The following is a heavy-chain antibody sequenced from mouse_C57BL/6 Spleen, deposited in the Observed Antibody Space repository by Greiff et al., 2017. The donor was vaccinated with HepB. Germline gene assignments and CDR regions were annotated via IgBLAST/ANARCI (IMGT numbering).Heavy chain of an antibody. J-gene: IGHJ2*01. CDR2: IRSKSNNYAT. CDR1: GFSFNTYA. Sequence: EVKLMESGGGLVQPQGSLKLSCAASGFSFNTYAMNWVRQAPGKGLEWVAGIRSKSNNYATYYADSVKDRFTISRDDSESMLYLQMNNLKTEDTAMYYCVRNYGSSCDYWGQGTTLTVSS. V-gene: IGHV10-1*01. D-gene: IGHD1-1*01. CDR3: VRNYGSSCDY.